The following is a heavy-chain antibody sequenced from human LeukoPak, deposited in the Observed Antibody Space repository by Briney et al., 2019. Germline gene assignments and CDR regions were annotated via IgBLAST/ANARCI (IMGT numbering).Heavy chain of an antibody. J-gene: IGHJ4*02. D-gene: IGHD3-10*01. Sequence: GGSLRLSCAASGLSFNSCGMHWVRQAPGKGLEWVAVQSSDGSNKYYADSVKGRFTISRDNSKNTLSLQMNSLRTEDTAVFYCAKGSGGSGSFYNHFDCWGQGTLVTVSS. CDR1: GLSFNSCG. CDR3: AKGSGGSGSFYNHFDC. CDR2: QSSDGSNK. V-gene: IGHV3-30*18.